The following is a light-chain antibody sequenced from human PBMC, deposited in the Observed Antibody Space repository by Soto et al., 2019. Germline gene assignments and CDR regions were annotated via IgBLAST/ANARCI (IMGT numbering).Light chain of an antibody. CDR2: DVS. V-gene: IGKV1-5*01. CDR3: QQYYSTPLT. Sequence: DIQMTQSPSTLSASVGDRVTVTCRASQSITTLLAWYQQKPGKAPYLLIYDVSNLESGVPSRFSGSGSGTEFTLTISGLQPDDFATYYCQQYYSTPLTFGGGTKVEIK. J-gene: IGKJ4*01. CDR1: QSITTL.